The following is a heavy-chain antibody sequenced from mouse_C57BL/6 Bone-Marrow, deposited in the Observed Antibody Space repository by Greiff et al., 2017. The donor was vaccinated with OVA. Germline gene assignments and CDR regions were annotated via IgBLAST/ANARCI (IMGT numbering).Heavy chain of an antibody. CDR1: GFTFSSYG. CDR3: ARPPFAY. J-gene: IGHJ2*01. V-gene: IGHV5-6*01. CDR2: ISSGGSYT. Sequence: EVMLVESGGDLVKPGGSLKLSCAASGFTFSSYGMSWVRQTPDKRLEWVATISSGGSYTYYPDSVKGRFTISRDNAKNTLYLQMSSLKSEDTAMYYCARPPFAYWGQGTTLTVSS.